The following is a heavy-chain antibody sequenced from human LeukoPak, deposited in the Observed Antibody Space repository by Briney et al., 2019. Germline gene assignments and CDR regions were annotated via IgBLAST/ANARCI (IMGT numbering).Heavy chain of an antibody. J-gene: IGHJ1*01. CDR1: GYTFTGYY. D-gene: IGHD3-22*01. CDR2: INPNSGGT. Sequence: ASVKVSCKASGYTFTGYYMHWVRQAPGQGLGWMGWINPNSGGTNYAQKFQGRVTMTRDTSISTAYMELSRLRSDDTAVYYCARGDDSSGYYYDGEYFQHWGQGTLVTVSS. CDR3: ARGDDSSGYYYDGEYFQH. V-gene: IGHV1-2*02.